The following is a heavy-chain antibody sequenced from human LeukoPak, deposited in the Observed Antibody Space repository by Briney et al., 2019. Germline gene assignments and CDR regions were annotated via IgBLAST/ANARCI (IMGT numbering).Heavy chain of an antibody. CDR1: GFTFNNYN. CDR2: ITSSGTYI. V-gene: IGHV3-21*04. J-gene: IGHJ4*02. D-gene: IGHD6-19*01. CDR3: AKDLSGYSSGWYGY. Sequence: GGSLRLSCAASGFTFNNYNMNWVRQAPGKALEWVSSITSSGTYIFYADSVKGRFTISRDNSKNTLYLQMNSLRAEDTAVYYCAKDLSGYSSGWYGYWGQGTLVTVSS.